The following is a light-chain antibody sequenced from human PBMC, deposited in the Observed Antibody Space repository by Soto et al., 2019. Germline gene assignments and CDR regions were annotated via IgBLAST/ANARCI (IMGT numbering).Light chain of an antibody. Sequence: QSVLTQPASVSGSPGQSITISCTGTSSDVGGYNYVSWYQQHPGRAPKLMIYEVSNRPSGVSNRFSGSRSGNTASLTISGLQAEDEADFYCNSYTGTNTPYVFGTGTKLTVL. J-gene: IGLJ1*01. CDR3: NSYTGTNTPYV. CDR1: SSDVGGYNY. V-gene: IGLV2-14*01. CDR2: EVS.